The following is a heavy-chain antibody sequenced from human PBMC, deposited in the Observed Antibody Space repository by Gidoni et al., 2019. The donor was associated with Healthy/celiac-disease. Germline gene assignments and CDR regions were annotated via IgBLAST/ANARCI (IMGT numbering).Heavy chain of an antibody. CDR1: GFTFDDYA. Sequence: EVQLVESGGGVVQPGGSLRLSCAASGFTFDDYAMHWVRQAPGKGLEWVSLISGDGGSTYYADSVKGRFTISRDNSKNSLYLQMNSLRTEDTALYYCANMGIRSRGVRFYFDYWGQGTLVTVSS. CDR3: ANMGIRSRGVRFYFDY. CDR2: ISGDGGST. J-gene: IGHJ4*02. V-gene: IGHV3-43*02. D-gene: IGHD2-15*01.